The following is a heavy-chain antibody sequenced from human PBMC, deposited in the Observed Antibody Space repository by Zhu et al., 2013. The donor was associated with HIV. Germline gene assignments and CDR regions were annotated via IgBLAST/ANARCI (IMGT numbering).Heavy chain of an antibody. Sequence: QVQLVQSGAEVKKPGSSVRVSCKASGGTFSNYAVSWVRQAPGQGLEWMGGISPIFGTTDYAQKFQGRVTITADRSTSTAYLELXSLRSDDTAVYYCARDRYYNLRGYYYESADWGQGTLVTVSS. J-gene: IGHJ4*02. CDR1: GGTFSNYA. V-gene: IGHV1-69*06. D-gene: IGHD3-22*01. CDR3: ARDRYYNLRGYYYESAD. CDR2: ISPIFGTT.